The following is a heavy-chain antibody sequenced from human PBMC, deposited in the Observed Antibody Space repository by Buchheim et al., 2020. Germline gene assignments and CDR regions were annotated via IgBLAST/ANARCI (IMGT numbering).Heavy chain of an antibody. D-gene: IGHD2-15*01. CDR2: IYYSGST. CDR1: GGSISSYY. Sequence: QVQLQESGPGLVKPSETLSLTCTVSGGSISSYYWSWIRQPPGKGLEWIGDIYYSGSTNYNPSLKSRVTISVDTSKNPFSLKLSSVTAADTAVYYCARAGYCSGGSCYSVFDYWGQGTL. CDR3: ARAGYCSGGSCYSVFDY. J-gene: IGHJ4*02. V-gene: IGHV4-59*01.